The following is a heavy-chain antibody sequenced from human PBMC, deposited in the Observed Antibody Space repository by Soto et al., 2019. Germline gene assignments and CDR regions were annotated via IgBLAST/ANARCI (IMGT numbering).Heavy chain of an antibody. D-gene: IGHD3-10*01. CDR3: AKARAYGSGSYVYYMDV. CDR1: GFTFSSYG. Sequence: EVQLLESGGGLVQPGGSLRLSCAASGFTFSSYGMSWVRQAPGKGLEWVSGISGSGGATYYADSVKGRFTVSRDNSKNALYLQMNSRRAEDTAVYYCAKARAYGSGSYVYYMDVWGKGTTVTVSS. V-gene: IGHV3-23*01. J-gene: IGHJ6*03. CDR2: ISGSGGAT.